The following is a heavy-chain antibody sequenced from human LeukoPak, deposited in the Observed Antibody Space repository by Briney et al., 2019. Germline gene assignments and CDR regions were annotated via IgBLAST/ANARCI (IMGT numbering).Heavy chain of an antibody. J-gene: IGHJ5*02. V-gene: IGHV1-2*02. CDR3: ARGPPPNYYDNSGMPNWFDP. CDR2: INPNSGGT. Sequence: ASVKVSCKASGYTFTGYYMHWVRQAPGQGLEWMGWINPNSGGTNYAQKFQGRVTMTRDTSISTAYMELSRLRSDDTAVYYCARGPPPNYYDNSGMPNWFDPWGQGTLVTVSS. D-gene: IGHD3-22*01. CDR1: GYTFTGYY.